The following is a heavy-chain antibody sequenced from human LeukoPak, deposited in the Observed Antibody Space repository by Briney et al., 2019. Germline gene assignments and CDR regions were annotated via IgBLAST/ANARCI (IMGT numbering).Heavy chain of an antibody. CDR3: GKGGASSSRFDS. CDR1: GFTFSSYW. Sequence: GGALRLSCAAPGFTFSSYWLSWGRQAPGEGVEGVANIKQDGSEKYYVDSVKGRFTISRDNAKNSLYLQMSSLRAEDTALYYCGKGGASSSRFDSWGQGTLVTVSS. V-gene: IGHV3-7*03. CDR2: IKQDGSEK. D-gene: IGHD6-6*01. J-gene: IGHJ4*02.